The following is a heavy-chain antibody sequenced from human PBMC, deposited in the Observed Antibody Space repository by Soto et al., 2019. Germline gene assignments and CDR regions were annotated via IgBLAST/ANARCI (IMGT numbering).Heavy chain of an antibody. CDR1: GGSISSGGYS. CDR2: IYYSGST. Sequence: QLQLQESGSGLVKPSQTLSLTCAVSGGSISSGGYSWSWIRQPPGKGLEWIGYIYYSGSTYYNPSLTSRVTISVDRSKNHFSLQLSSVTAADTAVYYCARHGGDYVLDYWGQGTLVTVSS. J-gene: IGHJ4*02. D-gene: IGHD4-17*01. V-gene: IGHV4-30-2*01. CDR3: ARHGGDYVLDY.